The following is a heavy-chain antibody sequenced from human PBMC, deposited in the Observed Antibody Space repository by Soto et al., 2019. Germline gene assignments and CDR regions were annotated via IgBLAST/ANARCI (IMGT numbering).Heavy chain of an antibody. Sequence: GGSLRLSCAASGFTFSSYAMSWVRQAPGKGLEWVSAISGSGGSTYYADSVKGRFTISRDNSKNTLYLQMNSLRAEDTAVYYCARCPHDSGYYCPSLYYFDYWGQGTLVNVSS. V-gene: IGHV3-23*01. D-gene: IGHD3-22*01. CDR1: GFTFSSYA. CDR3: ARCPHDSGYYCPSLYYFDY. J-gene: IGHJ4*02. CDR2: ISGSGGST.